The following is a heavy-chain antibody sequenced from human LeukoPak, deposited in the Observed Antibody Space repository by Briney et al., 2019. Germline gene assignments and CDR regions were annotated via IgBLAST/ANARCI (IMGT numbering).Heavy chain of an antibody. V-gene: IGHV4-34*01. J-gene: IGHJ6*02. Sequence: PSETLSLTCAVYGGSFSGYYWSWIRQPPGKGLEWIGEINHSGSTNYNPSLKSRVTISVDTSKYQFSLKLSSVTAADTAVYYCARVGLNYYYYYYGMDVWGQGATVTVSS. CDR3: ARVGLNYYYYYYGMDV. CDR2: INHSGST. D-gene: IGHD1-20*01. CDR1: GGSFSGYY.